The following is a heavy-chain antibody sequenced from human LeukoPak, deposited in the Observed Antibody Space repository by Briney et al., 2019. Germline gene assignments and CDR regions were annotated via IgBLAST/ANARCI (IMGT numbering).Heavy chain of an antibody. CDR2: IYHSGTT. CDR3: ARGRIAVAVPDY. D-gene: IGHD6-19*01. J-gene: IGHJ4*02. Sequence: PSETLSLTCTVSGYSISSGYYWGWIRQPPGKGLEWIGSIYHSGTTYYNPSLKSRVTLSVDTSKNQFSLKVTSVTAADTAVYYCARGRIAVAVPDYWGRGTLVTVSS. V-gene: IGHV4-38-2*02. CDR1: GYSISSGYY.